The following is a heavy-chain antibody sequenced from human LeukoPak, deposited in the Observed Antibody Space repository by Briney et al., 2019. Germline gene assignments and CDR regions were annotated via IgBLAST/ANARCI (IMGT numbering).Heavy chain of an antibody. V-gene: IGHV4-61*10. CDR3: ARVPGCTNGVCYGYYYYYMDV. Sequence: SETLSLTCTVSGGSISSGSYYWSWIRQPAGKGLEWIGYIYYSGSTNFNPSLKSRVTISVDTSKNQFSLKLSSVTAADTAVYYCARVPGCTNGVCYGYYYYYMDVWGKGTTVTVSS. J-gene: IGHJ6*03. CDR1: GGSISSGSYY. D-gene: IGHD2-8*01. CDR2: IYYSGST.